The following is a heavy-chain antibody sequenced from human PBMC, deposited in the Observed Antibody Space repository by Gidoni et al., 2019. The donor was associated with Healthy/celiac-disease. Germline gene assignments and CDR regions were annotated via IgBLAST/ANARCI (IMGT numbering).Heavy chain of an antibody. CDR1: GGSLRSYY. CDR2: IYYSGST. J-gene: IGHJ6*02. CDR3: ARDHPLYYYYGMDV. Sequence: QVQLQESGPGLVKPSETLSLTCTVSGGSLRSYYWSWIRQPPGKGLEWIGYIYYSGSTNYHPSLKSRVTISVDTSKNQFSLKLSSVTAADTAVYYCARDHPLYYYYGMDVWGQGTTVTVSS. V-gene: IGHV4-59*01.